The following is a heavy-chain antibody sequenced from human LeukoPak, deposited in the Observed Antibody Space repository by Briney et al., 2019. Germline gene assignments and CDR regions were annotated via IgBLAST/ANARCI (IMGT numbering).Heavy chain of an antibody. J-gene: IGHJ6*02. CDR2: TSYDGSNK. D-gene: IGHD3-9*01. CDR3: ARGEVRYFDWLSDYYYYGMDV. CDR1: GFTFSHYS. Sequence: HTGGSLRLSCAASGFTFSHYSMYWVRQAPGKGLEWVAVTSYDGSNKNYADSVKGRFIISRDNSKNTLYLQVNSLRAEDTAVYYCARGEVRYFDWLSDYYYYGMDVWGQGTTVTVSS. V-gene: IGHV3-30*04.